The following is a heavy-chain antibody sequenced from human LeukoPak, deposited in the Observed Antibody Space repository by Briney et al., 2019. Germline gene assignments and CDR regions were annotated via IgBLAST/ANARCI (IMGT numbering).Heavy chain of an antibody. V-gene: IGHV3-53*01. CDR1: GLTVNSNY. CDR2: IYSGGTT. D-gene: IGHD4/OR15-4a*01. J-gene: IGHJ4*02. Sequence: GGSLRLSCAASGLTVNSNYMNWVRQAPGKGLQWVSVIYSGGTTYYADSVKGRLTISRDNSKNTLYLQMNSLRAEDTAVYYCARAYDSGGLLIDYWGQGTLVTVSS. CDR3: ARAYDSGGLLIDY.